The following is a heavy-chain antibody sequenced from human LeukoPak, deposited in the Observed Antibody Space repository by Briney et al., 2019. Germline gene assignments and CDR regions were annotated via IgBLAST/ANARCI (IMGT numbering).Heavy chain of an antibody. CDR3: ARSGTYYYDSSGYYYPYYYYYMDV. J-gene: IGHJ6*03. D-gene: IGHD3-22*01. CDR1: GGSISSSSYY. Sequence: SETLSLTCTVSGGSISSSSYYWGWIRQPPGKGLEWIGSIYYSGSTYYNPSLKSRVTISVDTSKNQFSLKLSSVTAADTAVYYCARSGTYYYDSSGYYYPYYYYYMDVWGKGTTVTVSS. V-gene: IGHV4-39*07. CDR2: IYYSGST.